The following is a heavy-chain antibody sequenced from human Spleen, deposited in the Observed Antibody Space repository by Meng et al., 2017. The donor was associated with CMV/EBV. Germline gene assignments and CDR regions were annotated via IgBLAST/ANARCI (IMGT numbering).Heavy chain of an antibody. D-gene: IGHD3-3*01. CDR1: GYTFTGYY. CDR3: ARGYYDFWSAQRGSWFDP. Sequence: ASVKVSCKASGYTFTGYYMHWVRQAPGQGLEWMGWINPNSGGTNYAQKFQGRVTMTRDTSISTAYMELSRLRSDDTAVYYCARGYYDFWSAQRGSWFDPWGQGTLVTVSS. CDR2: INPNSGGT. J-gene: IGHJ5*02. V-gene: IGHV1-2*02.